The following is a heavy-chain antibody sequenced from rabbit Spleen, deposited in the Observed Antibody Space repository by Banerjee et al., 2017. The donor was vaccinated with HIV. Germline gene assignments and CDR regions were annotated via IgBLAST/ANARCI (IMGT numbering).Heavy chain of an antibody. CDR3: ARDTGTSFSTYGMDL. Sequence: QSLEESGGGLVKPGASLTLTCKASGFSFNSGYDMCWVRQAPGKGLEWIACIGAGSSGSTYSATWAKGRFTISKTSSTTVTLQMTSLTAADTATYFCARDTGTSFSTYGMDLWAQAPSSPS. V-gene: IGHV1S40*01. CDR2: IGAGSSGST. CDR1: GFSFNSGYD. D-gene: IGHD8-1*01. J-gene: IGHJ6*01.